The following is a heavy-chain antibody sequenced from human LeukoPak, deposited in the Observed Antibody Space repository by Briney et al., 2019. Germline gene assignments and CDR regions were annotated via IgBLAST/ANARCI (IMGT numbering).Heavy chain of an antibody. V-gene: IGHV4-34*01. D-gene: IGHD3-3*01. CDR1: GGSFSGYY. Sequence: PSETLSLTCAVYGGSFSGYYWSWIRQPPGKGLEWIGEINHSGSTNYNPSLKSRVTISVDTSKNQFSLKLSSVTAADTAVYYCARGSDWSGLFFDYWGQGTLVTVSS. CDR3: ARGSDWSGLFFDY. CDR2: INHSGST. J-gene: IGHJ4*02.